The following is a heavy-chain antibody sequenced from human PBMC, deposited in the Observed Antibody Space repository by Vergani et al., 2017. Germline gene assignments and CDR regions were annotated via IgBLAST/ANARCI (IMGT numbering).Heavy chain of an antibody. D-gene: IGHD5/OR15-5a*01. J-gene: IGHJ6*03. Sequence: QVQLQQWGAGLLKPSETLSLTCAVYGGSFSGYYWSWIRQPPGKGLEWIGEINHSGSTNYNPSLKSRVTISVDTSKNQFSLKLSSVTAADTAVYYCARDTLYAEKSTYMDVWGKGTTVTVSS. CDR1: GGSFSGYY. CDR2: INHSGST. CDR3: ARDTLYAEKSTYMDV. V-gene: IGHV4-34*01.